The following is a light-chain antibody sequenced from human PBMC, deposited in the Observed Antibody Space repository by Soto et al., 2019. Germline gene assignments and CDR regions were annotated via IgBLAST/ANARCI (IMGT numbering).Light chain of an antibody. Sequence: DIQMTKSPSTLSASVGARVTITCRASQTISNWLAWYQQKPGKAPRLLIYDASTLESGVPSRFSGSASGTEFTLTISSLQPDDFATYYCQQHTFGQGTKVDIK. CDR3: QQHT. V-gene: IGKV1-5*01. CDR1: QTISNW. CDR2: DAS. J-gene: IGKJ2*01.